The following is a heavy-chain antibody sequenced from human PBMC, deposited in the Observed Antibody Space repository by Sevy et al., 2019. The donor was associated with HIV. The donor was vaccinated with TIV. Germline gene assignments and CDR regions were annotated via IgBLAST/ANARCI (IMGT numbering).Heavy chain of an antibody. CDR1: GFTLSSYS. J-gene: IGHJ3*02. Sequence: GGSLRLSCAASGFTLSSYSMSWVRQAPGTGLEGVSYISSSASTIYYEDSVKGGFSISRETAKNSLYLQMNSLRDEDTAVYYCARIRHCSAGSCYVNAFDIWGQGTMVTVSS. CDR2: ISSSASTI. V-gene: IGHV3-48*02. D-gene: IGHD2-15*01. CDR3: ARIRHCSAGSCYVNAFDI.